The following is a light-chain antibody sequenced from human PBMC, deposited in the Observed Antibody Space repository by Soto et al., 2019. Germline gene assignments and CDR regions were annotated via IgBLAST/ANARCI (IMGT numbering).Light chain of an antibody. V-gene: IGKV3-15*01. Sequence: EIVMTQSPATLSSSPGGRGTLSSRASQSVSSNVAWYQQKAGQATRLLIYGASTRATGIPDRFSGSGSGTEFTLTISGLQSEDFAVYYCQQYNNWPRTFGPGTKVDIK. CDR1: QSVSSN. J-gene: IGKJ1*01. CDR2: GAS. CDR3: QQYNNWPRT.